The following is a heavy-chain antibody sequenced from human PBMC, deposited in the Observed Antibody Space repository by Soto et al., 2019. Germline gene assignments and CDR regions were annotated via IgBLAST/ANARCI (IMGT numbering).Heavy chain of an antibody. CDR3: ARDDSSSWYAPGQNYYYGMDV. CDR2: IIPIFGTA. Sequence: SVKVSCKASGGTFSSYAISWVRQAPGQGLEWMGGIIPIFGTANYAQKFQGRVTVTADESTSTAYMELSSLRSEDTAVYYCARDDSSSWYAPGQNYYYGMDVWGQGTTVTVSS. CDR1: GGTFSSYA. V-gene: IGHV1-69*13. J-gene: IGHJ6*02. D-gene: IGHD6-13*01.